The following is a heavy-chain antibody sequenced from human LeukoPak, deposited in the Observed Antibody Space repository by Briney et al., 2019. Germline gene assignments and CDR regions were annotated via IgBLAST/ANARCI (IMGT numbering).Heavy chain of an antibody. V-gene: IGHV3-33*01. D-gene: IGHD3-22*01. Sequence: GGSLRLSCAASGFTFSSYGMDWVRQAPGKGLEWGAAIWYDGSNKHYADSVKGRFTISRDNSKNTLYLQMNSLRAEDTAVYYCAREYYYDSSLAFDIWGQGTMVTVSS. CDR2: IWYDGSNK. CDR1: GFTFSSYG. J-gene: IGHJ3*02. CDR3: AREYYYDSSLAFDI.